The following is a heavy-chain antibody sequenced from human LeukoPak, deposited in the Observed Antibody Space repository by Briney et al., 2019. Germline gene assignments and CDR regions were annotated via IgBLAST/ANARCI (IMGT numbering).Heavy chain of an antibody. V-gene: IGHV1-69*13. CDR2: IIPIFGTA. CDR1: GGTFSSYA. CDR3: ARHYYGSGSILYYGMDV. D-gene: IGHD3-10*01. J-gene: IGHJ6*04. Sequence: SVKVSCKASGGTFSSYAISWVRQAPGQGLEWMGMIIPIFGTANYAQKFQGRVTITADESTSTAHMELSSLRSEDTAVYYCARHYYGSGSILYYGMDVWGKGTTVTVS.